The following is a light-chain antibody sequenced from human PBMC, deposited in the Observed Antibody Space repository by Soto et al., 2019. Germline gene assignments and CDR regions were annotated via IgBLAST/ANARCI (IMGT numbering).Light chain of an antibody. CDR1: QSVRSS. CDR3: QQRSNWPPT. Sequence: EIVLTQSPGTLSLSPGERATLSCRASQSVRSSLAWYQQKPGQAPRLLIYDASNRATGIPARFSGSGSGTDFTLTISSLEPEDFAIYYCQQRSNWPPTFGQGTKVDIK. V-gene: IGKV3-11*01. CDR2: DAS. J-gene: IGKJ1*01.